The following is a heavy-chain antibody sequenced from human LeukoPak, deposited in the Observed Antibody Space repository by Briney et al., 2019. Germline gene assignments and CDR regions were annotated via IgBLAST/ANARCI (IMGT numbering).Heavy chain of an antibody. CDR3: ARYSGSYYYFDY. D-gene: IGHD1-26*01. CDR2: IYSGGST. Sequence: GGSLRLSCAASGFTVNSNYMSWVRQAPGKGLEWVSVIYSGGSTYYADSVKGRFTISRDNSKNTLYLQMNSLRAEDTAVYYCARYSGSYYYFDYWGQGTLVTVSS. V-gene: IGHV3-66*01. J-gene: IGHJ4*02. CDR1: GFTVNSNY.